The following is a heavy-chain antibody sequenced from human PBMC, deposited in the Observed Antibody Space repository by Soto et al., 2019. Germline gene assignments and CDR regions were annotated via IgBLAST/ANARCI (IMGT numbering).Heavy chain of an antibody. D-gene: IGHD6-19*01. J-gene: IGHJ4*02. V-gene: IGHV1-69*06. CDR2: IIAILRTA. CDR1: GGTFSSYA. Sequence: QVQLVQSGAEVKKPGSSVKVSCKASGGTFSSYAISWVRQAPGQGLEWMGGIIAILRTATYAQKFQGRGTITADRPTSTAYTELSSLRSEDTAVYYCARATTIAGAGHSDYWGQGTQVTVSS. CDR3: ARATTIAGAGHSDY.